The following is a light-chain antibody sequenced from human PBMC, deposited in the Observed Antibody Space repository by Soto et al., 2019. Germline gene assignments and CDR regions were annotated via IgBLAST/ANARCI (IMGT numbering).Light chain of an antibody. CDR1: SSDVGGYNY. CDR2: DVS. V-gene: IGLV2-11*01. J-gene: IGLJ1*01. Sequence: QSALTQPRSVSGSPGQSVTISCTGTSSDVGGYNYVSWYQQHPGKAPKLVIYDVSKRPSGVPDRFSGSKSGNTASLTISGLQAEDEADYCCCSYAGSYTYVFATGTKLTVL. CDR3: CSYAGSYTYV.